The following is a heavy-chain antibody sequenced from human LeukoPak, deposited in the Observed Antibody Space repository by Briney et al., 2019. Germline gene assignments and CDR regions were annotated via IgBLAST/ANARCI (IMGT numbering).Heavy chain of an antibody. CDR3: AKSIVATIFYFDY. V-gene: IGHV3-23*01. J-gene: IGHJ4*02. CDR1: GFTFSSYA. CDR2: ISGSGGST. D-gene: IGHD5-12*01. Sequence: PGGSLRLSCAASGFTFSSYAMSWVRQAPGRGLEWVSAISGSGGSTYYAGSVKGRLTISRDNSKNTLYLQMNSLRAEDTAVYYCAKSIVATIFYFDYWGQGTLVTVSS.